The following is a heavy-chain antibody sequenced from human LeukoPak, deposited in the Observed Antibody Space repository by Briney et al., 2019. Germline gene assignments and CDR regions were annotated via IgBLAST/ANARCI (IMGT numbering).Heavy chain of an antibody. CDR2: IYYSGST. D-gene: IGHD3-22*01. J-gene: IGHJ5*02. CDR3: ARYAPDGSSGYYLINWFDP. Sequence: PSETLSLTCTVSGGSISSSSYYWGWIRQPPGKGLEWIGSIYYSGSTYYNPSLKSRVTISVDTSKNQFSLKLSSVTAADTAVYYCARYAPDGSSGYYLINWFDPWGQGTLVTVSS. V-gene: IGHV4-39*07. CDR1: GGSISSSSYY.